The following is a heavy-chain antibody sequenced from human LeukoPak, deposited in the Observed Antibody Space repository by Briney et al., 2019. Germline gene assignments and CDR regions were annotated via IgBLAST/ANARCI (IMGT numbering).Heavy chain of an antibody. D-gene: IGHD2-2*01. CDR3: AREGTYCSSTSCYYYMDV. V-gene: IGHV1-18*01. CDR1: GYTFTIYG. CDR2: ISAYNGNT. J-gene: IGHJ6*03. Sequence: ASVKVSCKASGYTFTIYGISWVRQAPGQGREWMGWISAYNGNTNYAQKLQGRVTITTDTSTSTAYMELRSLRSDDTAVYYCAREGTYCSSTSCYYYMDVWGKGTTVTISS.